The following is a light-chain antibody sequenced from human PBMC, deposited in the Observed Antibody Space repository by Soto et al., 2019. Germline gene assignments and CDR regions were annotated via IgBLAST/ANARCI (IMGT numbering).Light chain of an antibody. CDR2: GAS. Sequence: EIRMTQSPATLSVSPGERAALSCRASQSIQSDLAWYQQTPGQGPRLLIYGASTRATGIPVRFSGSGSGTEFPLTISRLQSEDFALYYCQMYYYWPWTFGQGTMVEIK. J-gene: IGKJ1*01. CDR3: QMYYYWPWT. V-gene: IGKV3-15*01. CDR1: QSIQSD.